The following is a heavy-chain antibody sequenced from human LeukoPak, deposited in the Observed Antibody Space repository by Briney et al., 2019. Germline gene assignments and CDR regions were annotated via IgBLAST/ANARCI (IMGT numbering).Heavy chain of an antibody. D-gene: IGHD6-13*01. CDR2: IDWDDDK. Sequence: SGPTLIHPTPPLTLTCTFSGFSLSTSGMCVSWIRQPPVKALEWLARIDWDDDKYYSTSLKTRLTISKDTSKNQVVLTMTNMDPVDTATYYCARGSSWIDYWGQGTLVTVSS. J-gene: IGHJ4*02. CDR3: ARGSSWIDY. V-gene: IGHV2-70*11. CDR1: GFSLSTSGMC.